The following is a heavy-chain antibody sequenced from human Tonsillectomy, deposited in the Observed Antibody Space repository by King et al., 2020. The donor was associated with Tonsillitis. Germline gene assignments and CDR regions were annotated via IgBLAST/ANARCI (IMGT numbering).Heavy chain of an antibody. CDR2: INSNSYI. J-gene: IGHJ5*02. CDR1: GFTFSSYS. D-gene: IGHD2-2*01. V-gene: IGHV3-21*01. CDR3: AREGGYCSSTSCRWFDP. Sequence: QLVQSGGGLVKPGGSLRLSCAASGFTFSSYSMNWVRQAPGKGLEWVSSINSNSYIYYADSVKGRFTISRDNAKNSLDLQMNSLRAEDTAVYYCAREGGYCSSTSCRWFDPWGQGTLVTVSS.